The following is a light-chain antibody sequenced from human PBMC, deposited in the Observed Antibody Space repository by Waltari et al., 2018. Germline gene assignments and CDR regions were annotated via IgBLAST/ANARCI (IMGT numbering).Light chain of an antibody. CDR2: DVT. J-gene: IGLJ3*02. CDR1: SSDFGGYNY. V-gene: IGLV2-14*01. Sequence: QSALAQPASVSGSPGQSITISFTGTSSDFGGYNYVSWYQQHSGKAPKLMIYDVTKRPSGVSNRFSGSKSGNTASLTISGLQAEDEADYFCSSNRVFGGGTKLTVL. CDR3: SSNRV.